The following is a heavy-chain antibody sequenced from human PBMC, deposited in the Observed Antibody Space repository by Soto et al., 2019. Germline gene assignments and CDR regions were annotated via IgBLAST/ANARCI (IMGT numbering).Heavy chain of an antibody. D-gene: IGHD3-10*01. CDR2: IWYDGSNK. J-gene: IGHJ6*02. CDR3: ARDTTRAMVRIYYGMDV. CDR1: GFIFSTYG. V-gene: IGHV3-33*01. Sequence: QVQLVESGGGVVQPGRSLRLSCAASGFIFSTYGMHWVRQAPGKGLEWVAVIWYDGSNKYYADSVKGRFTIYRDNSKNTLYLQMNSLRAEDTAVYYCARDTTRAMVRIYYGMDVWGQGTTVTVSS.